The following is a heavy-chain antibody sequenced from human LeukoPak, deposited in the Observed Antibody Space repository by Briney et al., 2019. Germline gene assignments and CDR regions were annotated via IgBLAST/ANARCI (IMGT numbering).Heavy chain of an antibody. V-gene: IGHV3-33*01. CDR2: IWYDGSNK. D-gene: IGHD3-16*01. Sequence: PGGSLRLSCAASGFTFSSYGMHWVRQAPGKGLEWVAVIWYDGSNKYYADSVKGRFTISRDNSKNTLYLQMNSLRAEDTAVYYCARVGLTYYFDYWGQGTLVTVSS. CDR3: ARVGLTYYFDY. CDR1: GFTFSSYG. J-gene: IGHJ4*02.